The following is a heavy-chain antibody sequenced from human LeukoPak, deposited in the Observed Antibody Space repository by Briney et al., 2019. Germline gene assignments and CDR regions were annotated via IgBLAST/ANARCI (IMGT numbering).Heavy chain of an antibody. Sequence: KPSETLSLTCTVSGGSISSSSYYWGWIRQPPGKGLEWIGSIYYSGSTYYNPSLKSRVTISVGTSKNQFSLKLSSVTAADTAVYYCAGQGVVVPAAIRPRSYYYYGMDVWGQGTTVTVSS. J-gene: IGHJ6*02. CDR1: GGSISSSSYY. CDR2: IYYSGST. V-gene: IGHV4-39*01. CDR3: AGQGVVVPAAIRPRSYYYYGMDV. D-gene: IGHD2-2*02.